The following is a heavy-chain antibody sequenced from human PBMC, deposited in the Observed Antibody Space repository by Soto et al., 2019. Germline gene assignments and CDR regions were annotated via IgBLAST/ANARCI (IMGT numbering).Heavy chain of an antibody. CDR1: GGSVSSSDSA. D-gene: IGHD6-19*01. J-gene: IGHJ4*02. CDR2: IYYSGST. V-gene: IGHV4-61*08. Sequence: SETLSLTCNASGGSVSSSDSAWGWIRQPPGKGLEWIGYIYYSGSTNYNPSLKSRVTISIDTSKNQFSLKLSSVTAADTAVYYCAGAGEWLAFDYWGQGTLVTVSS. CDR3: AGAGEWLAFDY.